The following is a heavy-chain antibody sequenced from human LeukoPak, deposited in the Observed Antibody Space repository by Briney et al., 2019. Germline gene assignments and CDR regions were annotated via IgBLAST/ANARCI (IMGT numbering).Heavy chain of an antibody. CDR3: ARGRAYLGREMATTTLDY. D-gene: IGHD5-24*01. CDR2: SNHSGST. CDR1: GGSFSGYY. J-gene: IGHJ4*02. V-gene: IGHV4-34*01. Sequence: SETLSLTCAVYGGSFSGYYWSWIRQPPGKGLEWIGESNHSGSTNYNPSLKSRVTISVDTSKNQYSLKLSSVTAAATAVYYCARGRAYLGREMATTTLDYWGQGTLVTVSS.